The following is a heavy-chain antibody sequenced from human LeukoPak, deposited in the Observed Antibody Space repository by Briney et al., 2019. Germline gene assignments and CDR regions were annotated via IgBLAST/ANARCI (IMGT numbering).Heavy chain of an antibody. Sequence: GASVMVSCKASGYTFTGYYMHWVRQAPGQGLEWMGWINPNSGGTNYAQKFQGRVTMTRDTSISTAYMELSRLRSDDTAVYYCARDLGTDGWFDPWGQGTLVTVSS. D-gene: IGHD3-10*01. CDR2: INPNSGGT. J-gene: IGHJ5*02. CDR1: GYTFTGYY. CDR3: ARDLGTDGWFDP. V-gene: IGHV1-2*02.